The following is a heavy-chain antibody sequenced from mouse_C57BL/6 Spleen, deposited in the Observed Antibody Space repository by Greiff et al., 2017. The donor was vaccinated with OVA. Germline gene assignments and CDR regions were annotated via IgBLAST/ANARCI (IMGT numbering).Heavy chain of an antibody. J-gene: IGHJ1*03. CDR2: IDPETGGT. Sequence: QVHVKQSGAELVRPGASVTLSCKASGYTFTDYEMHWVKQTPVHGLEWIGAIDPETGGTAYNQKFKGKAILTADTSSSTAYMELRSLTSEDSAVYYGTRSDYCSPYWYFDVWGTGTTVTVSS. CDR1: GYTFTDYE. V-gene: IGHV1-15*01. D-gene: IGHD1-1*01. CDR3: TRSDYCSPYWYFDV.